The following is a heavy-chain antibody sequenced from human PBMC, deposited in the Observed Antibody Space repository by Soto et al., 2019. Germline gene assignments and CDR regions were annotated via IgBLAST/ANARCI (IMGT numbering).Heavy chain of an antibody. CDR2: ISSNGGST. CDR3: AIVILEGDQLLSHYYYYYGMDV. D-gene: IGHD2-2*01. J-gene: IGHJ6*02. V-gene: IGHV3-64*01. Sequence: PGGSLRLSCAASGFTFSSYAMHWVRQAPGKGLEYVSAISSNGGSTYYANTVKGRFTISRDNSKNTLYHQMNSLRAEDMAVYYCAIVILEGDQLLSHYYYYYGMDVWGQGTTVTVS. CDR1: GFTFSSYA.